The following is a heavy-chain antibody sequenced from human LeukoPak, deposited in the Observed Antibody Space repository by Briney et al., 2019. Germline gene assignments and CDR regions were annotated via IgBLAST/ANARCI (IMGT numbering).Heavy chain of an antibody. J-gene: IGHJ4*02. CDR3: ARDSASQNHGPSFDY. CDR1: GFTFSDYS. D-gene: IGHD4-17*01. CDR2: VSPSSSYI. V-gene: IGHV3-21*01. Sequence: GGSLRLSCVASGFTFSDYSMHWVRQAPGRGLEWVSSVSPSSSYINYADSVKGRFTISRDNAKNSLYLQMNSLTAEDTALYYCARDSASQNHGPSFDYWGQGALVTVSS.